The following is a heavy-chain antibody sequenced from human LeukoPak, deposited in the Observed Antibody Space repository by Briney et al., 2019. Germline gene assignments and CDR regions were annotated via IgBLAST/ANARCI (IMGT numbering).Heavy chain of an antibody. CDR2: IYYSECT. CDR1: GGSISSSSYY. Sequence: SETLSLTCTVSGGSISSSSYYWGGIRQPPGKGLEWIGRIYYSECTYYNPSLKSRVTISVDTSKNQFSLKLSSVTAADTAVYYCARHDAIFGVVIIPGAFDIWGQGTMVTVSS. D-gene: IGHD3-3*01. V-gene: IGHV4-39*01. J-gene: IGHJ3*02. CDR3: ARHDAIFGVVIIPGAFDI.